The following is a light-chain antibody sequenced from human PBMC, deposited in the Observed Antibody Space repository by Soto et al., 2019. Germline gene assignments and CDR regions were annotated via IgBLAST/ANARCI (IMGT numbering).Light chain of an antibody. CDR2: KAS. Sequence: DIQMTQSPSTLSASVGDRVTITCRASQSVSNWLAWYQQKPGKAPKLLIYKASTLKSGVPSRFSGSGSGTEFTLTISSLQPDDFATYYCQQYNSYSFGQGTKVDIK. J-gene: IGKJ1*01. CDR3: QQYNSYS. CDR1: QSVSNW. V-gene: IGKV1-5*03.